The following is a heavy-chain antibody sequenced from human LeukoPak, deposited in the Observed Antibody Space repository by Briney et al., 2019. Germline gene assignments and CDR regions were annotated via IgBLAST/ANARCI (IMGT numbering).Heavy chain of an antibody. CDR2: ISPTSRDM. Sequence: GGSLRLSCEASGFTFSTYSMNWVRQAPGKGLEWVSYISPTSRDMYYADSVEGRFTISRDNAKNSLYLQLNSLRDEDTAVYFCTRAAYSSGPDYWGQGTLVTVSS. D-gene: IGHD6-19*01. CDR3: TRAAYSSGPDY. J-gene: IGHJ4*02. V-gene: IGHV3-48*02. CDR1: GFTFSTYS.